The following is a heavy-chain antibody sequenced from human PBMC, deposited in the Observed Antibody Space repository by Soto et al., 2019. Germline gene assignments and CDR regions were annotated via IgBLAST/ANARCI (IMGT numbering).Heavy chain of an antibody. J-gene: IGHJ4*02. D-gene: IGHD3-3*01. CDR3: ARDHHYDFWSGFYTGDFYYFDY. Sequence: SETLSLTCTVSGGSISSYYWSWIRQPAGKGLEWIGRIYTSGSTNYNPSLKSRVTMSVDTSRNQFSLKLSSVTAADTAVYYCARDHHYDFWSGFYTGDFYYFDYWGQGTLVTVSS. CDR2: IYTSGST. CDR1: GGSISSYY. V-gene: IGHV4-4*07.